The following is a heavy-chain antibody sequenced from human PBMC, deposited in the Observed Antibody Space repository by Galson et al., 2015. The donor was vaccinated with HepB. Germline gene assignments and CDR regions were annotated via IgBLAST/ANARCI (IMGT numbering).Heavy chain of an antibody. CDR3: ARGIAAAGNVGDWFDP. J-gene: IGHJ5*02. CDR2: INAGNGNT. V-gene: IGHV1-3*01. D-gene: IGHD6-13*01. CDR1: GYTFTSYA. Sequence: SVKVSCKASGYTFTSYAMHWVRQAPGQRLEWMGWINAGNGNTKYSQKFQGRVIITRDTSASTAYMELSSLRSEDTAVYYCARGIAAAGNVGDWFDPWGQGTLVTVSS.